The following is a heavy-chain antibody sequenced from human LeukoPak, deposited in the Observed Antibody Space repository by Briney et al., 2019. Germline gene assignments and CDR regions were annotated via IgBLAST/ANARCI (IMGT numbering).Heavy chain of an antibody. D-gene: IGHD1-26*01. CDR2: IYSGGST. Sequence: GGSLRLSCAVSGFTVSSNYMSWVRQAPGKGLEWVSVIYSGGSTYYADSVKGRFTISRDNSKNTLHLQVSSLRAEDTAVYYCARGLSGSYHYFDYWGQGTLVTVSS. CDR3: ARGLSGSYHYFDY. V-gene: IGHV3-53*01. J-gene: IGHJ4*02. CDR1: GFTVSSNY.